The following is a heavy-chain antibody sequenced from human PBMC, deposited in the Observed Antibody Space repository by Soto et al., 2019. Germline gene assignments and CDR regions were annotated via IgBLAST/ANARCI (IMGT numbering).Heavy chain of an antibody. D-gene: IGHD6-6*01. CDR2: IIPIFGTP. V-gene: IGHV1-69*12. CDR1: GATFSTYA. J-gene: IGHJ4*02. CDR3: ASLAGYSIS. Sequence: QVHLVQSGAEVKKPGSSVKVSCKASGATFSTYAISWVRQVPGQGLEWMGGIIPIFGTPNYAQRFQGRVTITAAESTTTAYMNLSSLTSEDTAVSYCASLAGYSISWGQGTRVSVSS.